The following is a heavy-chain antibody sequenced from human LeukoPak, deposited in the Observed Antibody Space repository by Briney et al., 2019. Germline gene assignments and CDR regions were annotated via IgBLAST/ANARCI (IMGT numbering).Heavy chain of an antibody. CDR1: GFTFSDYY. CDR2: ISGSGSPI. D-gene: IGHD2/OR15-2a*01. J-gene: IGHJ3*02. CDR3: LTIVETTFDAFDI. V-gene: IGHV3-11*04. Sequence: PGGSLRLSCAASGFTFSDYYMSWIRQAPGKGLEWVSYISGSGSPIYYADSVKGRFTIARDDARKTLYLQMNSLRAEDTAVYYCLTIVETTFDAFDIWGQGTMVTVSS.